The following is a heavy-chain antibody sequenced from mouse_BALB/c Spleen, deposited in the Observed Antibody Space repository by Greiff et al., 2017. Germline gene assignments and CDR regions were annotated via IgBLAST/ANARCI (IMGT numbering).Heavy chain of an antibody. CDR1: GYTFTSYW. CDR3: ARTETAY. V-gene: IGHV1-69*02. Sequence: QVQLQQPGAELVKPGASVKLSCKASGYTFTSYWMHRVKQRHGQGLVWIGEIVPSNDYTNYNQKFKGKATLTVDKSSSTAYMQLSSLTSEDSAVYCCARTETAYWGQGTLVTVSA. CDR2: IVPSNDYT. J-gene: IGHJ3*01.